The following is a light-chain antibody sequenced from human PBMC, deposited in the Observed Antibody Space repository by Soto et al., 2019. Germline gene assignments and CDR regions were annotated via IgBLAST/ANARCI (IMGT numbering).Light chain of an antibody. Sequence: QSALTQPASVSGSPGQSITISCTGARSDVGTYNYVSWYQQHPGKAPKLKIYEVSNRPSGVSNRFSGSKYGNTASLTISGLQAEDEADYYCSSYTASSALVIFGGGTKVTVL. CDR2: EVS. V-gene: IGLV2-14*01. J-gene: IGLJ2*01. CDR3: SSYTASSALVI. CDR1: RSDVGTYNY.